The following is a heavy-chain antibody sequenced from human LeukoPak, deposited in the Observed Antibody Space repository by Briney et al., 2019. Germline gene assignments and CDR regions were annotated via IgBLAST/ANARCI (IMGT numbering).Heavy chain of an antibody. CDR3: ANQKLSGSYLPDS. CDR1: GFTFSNFN. V-gene: IGHV3-30*02. J-gene: IGHJ4*02. D-gene: IGHD3-10*01. Sequence: PGGSLRLSCTASGFTFSNFNMHWVRQAPGKGLEWVGFIRFDGSGQKYADSVKDRFTISRDNSKNTPFLHMNSLRDEDAAVYYCANQKLSGSYLPDSWGQGTLVTLSS. CDR2: IRFDGSGQ.